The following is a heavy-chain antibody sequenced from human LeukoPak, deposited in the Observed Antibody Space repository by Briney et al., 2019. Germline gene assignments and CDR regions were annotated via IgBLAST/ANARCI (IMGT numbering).Heavy chain of an antibody. J-gene: IGHJ4*02. CDR3: AKDPLLSGSPSNSVND. CDR1: GFTFSSYG. D-gene: IGHD3-10*01. CDR2: ISYDGSNK. Sequence: GGSLRLSCAASGFTFSSYGMHWVRQAPGKGLEWVAVISYDGSNKYYADSVKGRFTISRDNSKNTLYLQMNSLRAEDTAVYYCAKDPLLSGSPSNSVNDWGQGTLVTVSS. V-gene: IGHV3-30*18.